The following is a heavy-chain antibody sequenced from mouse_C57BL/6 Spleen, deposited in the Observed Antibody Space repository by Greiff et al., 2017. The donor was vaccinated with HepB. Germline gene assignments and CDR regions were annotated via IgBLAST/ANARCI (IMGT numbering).Heavy chain of an antibody. D-gene: IGHD4-1*01. Sequence: QVQLQQSGTELVKPGASVKLSCKASGYTFTSYWMHWVKQRPGQGLEWIGNINPSNGGTNYNEKFKSKATLTVDKSSSTAYMQLSSLTSEDSAVYYCARLLGLREYFDYWGQGTTLTVSS. J-gene: IGHJ2*01. CDR2: INPSNGGT. V-gene: IGHV1-53*01. CDR1: GYTFTSYW. CDR3: ARLLGLREYFDY.